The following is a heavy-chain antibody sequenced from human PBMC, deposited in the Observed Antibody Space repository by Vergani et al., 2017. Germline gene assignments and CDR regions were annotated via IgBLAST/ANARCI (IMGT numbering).Heavy chain of an antibody. V-gene: IGHV4-38-2*01. CDR3: ARVDTQVPATSHFYDMDV. J-gene: IGHJ6*03. Sequence: QVQLQESGPGLVKPSETLSLTCAVSGYSISSGYYWAWIRQPPGKGLEWIGYIFYSGTTYDNPSLRSRLTISVDTSQNQFSLKLRSVTAADTAVYYCARVDTQVPATSHFYDMDVWGKGTTVVVSS. D-gene: IGHD6-25*01. CDR2: IFYSGTT. CDR1: GYSISSGYY.